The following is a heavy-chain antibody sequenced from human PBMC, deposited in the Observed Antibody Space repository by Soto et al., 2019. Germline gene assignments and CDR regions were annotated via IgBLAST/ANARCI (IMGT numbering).Heavy chain of an antibody. D-gene: IGHD3-10*01. Sequence: PGGSLRLSCAASGFTFSSYAMNWVRQAPGKGLEWVSAISSGANTYYADSVRGRFTISRDNSKNTLYLQMNSLRAEDTAVYYCAKDSYGLDYWGQGTLVTVSS. CDR2: ISSGANT. J-gene: IGHJ4*02. CDR1: GFTFSSYA. V-gene: IGHV3-23*01. CDR3: AKDSYGLDY.